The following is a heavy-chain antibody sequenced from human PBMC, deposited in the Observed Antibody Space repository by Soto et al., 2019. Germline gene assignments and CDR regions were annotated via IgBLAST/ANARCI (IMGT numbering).Heavy chain of an antibody. CDR3: ARSIAVAGLDY. D-gene: IGHD6-19*01. J-gene: IGHJ4*02. V-gene: IGHV3-23*01. Sequence: LESGGGLVQPGESLRLSCAASGFTFSSSAMSWVRQAPGKGLEWVSGISGRGESKYYADSVKGRFTVSRDNSNNTLYLQMNSLRAEDTAVYYCARSIAVAGLDYWGPGTLVTVSS. CDR1: GFTFSSSA. CDR2: ISGRGESK.